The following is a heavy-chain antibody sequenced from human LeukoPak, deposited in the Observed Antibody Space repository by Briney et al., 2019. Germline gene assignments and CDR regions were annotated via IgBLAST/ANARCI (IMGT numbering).Heavy chain of an antibody. J-gene: IGHJ4*02. CDR3: ARSLENYYDSSGYSAVSGY. Sequence: GSSLKVSCKTSGGTFSSYAISWVRRAPGQGLDWMGGIIPIFGTANYAQKFQGRVTITADKSTSTAYMELSSLRSEDTAVYYCARSLENYYDSSGYSAVSGYWGQGTLVTVSS. CDR2: IIPIFGTA. V-gene: IGHV1-69*06. CDR1: GGTFSSYA. D-gene: IGHD3-22*01.